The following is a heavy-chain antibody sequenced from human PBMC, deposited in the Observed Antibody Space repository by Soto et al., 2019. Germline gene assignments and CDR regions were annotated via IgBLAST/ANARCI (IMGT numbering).Heavy chain of an antibody. CDR2: INAGNGNR. Sequence: RASVKVSCKASGYTFTNYAIHWVRQAPGQRLEWMGWINAGNGNRKYSQRFQGRVTVTRDTSASTAYMELSSLRSEDTAVYYCARRLYYYDSSAYEDGMDVWGQGTTVTVSS. V-gene: IGHV1-3*01. J-gene: IGHJ6*02. D-gene: IGHD3-22*01. CDR3: ARRLYYYDSSAYEDGMDV. CDR1: GYTFTNYA.